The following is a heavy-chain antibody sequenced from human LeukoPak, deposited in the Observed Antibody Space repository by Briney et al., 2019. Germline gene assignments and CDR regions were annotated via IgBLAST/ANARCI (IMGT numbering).Heavy chain of an antibody. CDR3: ARDGADGFDY. CDR1: GFPFTSYW. J-gene: IGHJ4*02. Sequence: RAGGSLRLSCAASGFPFTSYWMVWVRQAPGKGLEWVSVIHSGGSTYYADSVKGRFTISRDNSKNTLYLQMNSLRAEDTAVYYCARDGADGFDYWGQGTLVTVSS. D-gene: IGHD5-24*01. V-gene: IGHV3-53*01. CDR2: IHSGGST.